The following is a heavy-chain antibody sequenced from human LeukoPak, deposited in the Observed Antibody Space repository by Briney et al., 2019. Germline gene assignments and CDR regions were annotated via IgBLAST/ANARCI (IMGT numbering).Heavy chain of an antibody. CDR3: AKDYRYAIAAPGRQYNWFDR. CDR1: GFTFSSYA. V-gene: IGHV3-23*01. J-gene: IGHJ5*02. D-gene: IGHD6-13*01. Sequence: GGSLRLSCAASGFTFSSYAMSGARQAPGKGREGVTAISGRGGSTYYADSVKGLFTIYRDASKNTLYLQMNRLRAEDTAVYYCAKDYRYAIAAPGRQYNWFDRGGQGTRVTVSS. CDR2: ISGRGGST.